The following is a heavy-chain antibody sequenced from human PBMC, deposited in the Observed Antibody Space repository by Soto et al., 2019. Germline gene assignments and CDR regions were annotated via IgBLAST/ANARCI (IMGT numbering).Heavy chain of an antibody. D-gene: IGHD1-7*01. CDR1: GYTFTSYA. Sequence: ASVKVSCKASGYTFTSYAMHWVRQAPGQRLEWMGWINAGNGNTKYSQKFQGRVTITRDTSASTAYMELSSLRSEDTAVYYCARGVTGTGPPYGMDVWGQGTTVTVSS. CDR2: INAGNGNT. V-gene: IGHV1-3*01. CDR3: ARGVTGTGPPYGMDV. J-gene: IGHJ6*02.